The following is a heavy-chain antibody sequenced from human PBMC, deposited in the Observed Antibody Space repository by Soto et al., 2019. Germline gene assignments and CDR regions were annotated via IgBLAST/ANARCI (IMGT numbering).Heavy chain of an antibody. V-gene: IGHV2-5*02. D-gene: IGHD2-15*01. CDR1: GFSLSTSGVG. Sequence: QITLKESGPTLVKPTQTLTLTCTFSGFSLSTSGVGVGWIRQPPGKALEWLALIYWDDDKRYSPSLKSRLTITKDTSQNQVVLTMTNMDPVDTATYYCAHRQVVVVVAATDDAFDIWGQGTMVTVSS. J-gene: IGHJ3*02. CDR2: IYWDDDK. CDR3: AHRQVVVVVAATDDAFDI.